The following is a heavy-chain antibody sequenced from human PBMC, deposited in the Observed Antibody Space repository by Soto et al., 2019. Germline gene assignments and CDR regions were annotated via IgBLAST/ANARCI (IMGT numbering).Heavy chain of an antibody. V-gene: IGHV3-21*01. Sequence: PGGSLRLSCAASGFTFSTYSMNWVRQAPGKGLEWVSSISSSSSYIYYADSVKGRFTISRDNAKNSLYLQMNSLRAEDTAVYYCARDSSGSTANSYYFDYWGQGTLVTV. J-gene: IGHJ4*02. D-gene: IGHD3-10*01. CDR1: GFTFSTYS. CDR3: ARDSSGSTANSYYFDY. CDR2: ISSSSSYI.